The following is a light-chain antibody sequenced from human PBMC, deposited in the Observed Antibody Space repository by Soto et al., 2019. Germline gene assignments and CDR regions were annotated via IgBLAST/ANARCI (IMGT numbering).Light chain of an antibody. CDR2: EGS. CDR1: SSDVGSYNL. V-gene: IGLV2-23*01. J-gene: IGLJ7*01. CDR3: CSYAGSSTAV. Sequence: QSALTQPASVSGSPGQSITISCTGTSSDVGSYNLVSWYQQHPGKAPKLMIYEGSKRPSGVSNRFSGSKSGNKASLTISGLQAEDEADYYCCSYAGSSTAVFGGGTQLTVL.